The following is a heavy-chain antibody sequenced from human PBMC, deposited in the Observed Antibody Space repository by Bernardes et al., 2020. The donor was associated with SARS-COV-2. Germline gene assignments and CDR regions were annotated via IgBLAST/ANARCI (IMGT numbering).Heavy chain of an antibody. Sequence: SETLSLTCAVYGGSFSGYYWSWIRQPPGKGLEWIGEINHSGSTNYNPSLKSRVTISVDTSKNQFSLKLSSVTAADTAVYYCARAGGAGSGYYGAYYYYYYMDVWGKGTTVTVSS. CDR2: INHSGST. CDR3: ARAGGAGSGYYGAYYYYYYMDV. J-gene: IGHJ6*03. D-gene: IGHD3-3*01. CDR1: GGSFSGYY. V-gene: IGHV4-34*01.